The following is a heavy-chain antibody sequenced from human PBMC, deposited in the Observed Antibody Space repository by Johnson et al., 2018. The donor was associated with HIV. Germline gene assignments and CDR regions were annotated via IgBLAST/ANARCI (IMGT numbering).Heavy chain of an antibody. V-gene: IGHV3-7*05. D-gene: IGHD6-19*01. CDR2: IKQDGSEK. J-gene: IGHJ3*02. Sequence: VQLVESGGGVVQPGRSLRLSCAASGFTFSSYWMSWVRQAPGKGLEWVANIKQDGSEKYYVDSVKGRFTISRDNAKNSLYLQMNSLRAEDTAVYYCARKGWVDAFDIWGQGTMVTVSS. CDR1: GFTFSSYW. CDR3: ARKGWVDAFDI.